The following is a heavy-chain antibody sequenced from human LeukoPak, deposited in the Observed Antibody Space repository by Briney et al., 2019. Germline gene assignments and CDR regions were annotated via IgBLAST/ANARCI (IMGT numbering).Heavy chain of an antibody. V-gene: IGHV3-21*01. CDR2: IDTTSYT. D-gene: IGHD5-12*01. Sequence: GGSLRLSCAASGFIFSTYSMNWVRQAPGKGLEWVASIDTTSYTYHADSVKGRFTISRDNAKNSLYLQMNSLRADDTATYYCARLNGGYGSTGGFDPWGQGTLVTVSS. J-gene: IGHJ5*02. CDR1: GFIFSTYS. CDR3: ARLNGGYGSTGGFDP.